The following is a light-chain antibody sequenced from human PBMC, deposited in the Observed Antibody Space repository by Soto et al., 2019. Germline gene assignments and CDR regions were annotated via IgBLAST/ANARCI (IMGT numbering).Light chain of an antibody. CDR1: QSLSSTY. V-gene: IGKV3-20*01. CDR2: AAS. CDR3: QQYNISPFS. Sequence: EVVLTQSPGTLSLSPGDRATLSCRASQSLSSTYLVWYQQRSGRAPRLLISAASSKAAGVPDRFSGSGSGTDFTLTITSLEPEDFAVYYCQQYNISPFSFGQGTILEIK. J-gene: IGKJ2*01.